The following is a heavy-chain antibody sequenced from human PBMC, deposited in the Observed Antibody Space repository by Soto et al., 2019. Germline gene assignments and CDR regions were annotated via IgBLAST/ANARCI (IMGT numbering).Heavy chain of an antibody. Sequence: GGSLRLSCAASGFTFSTYGMHWVRQAPGKGLEWVAVIWYDGSNKYYAESVKGRFTISRDNSKNTLYLQMNSLTADDTAVYYCARTTSRGYDGIDYWGQGTLVTVSS. CDR1: GFTFSTYG. D-gene: IGHD5-12*01. V-gene: IGHV3-33*01. CDR3: ARTTSRGYDGIDY. J-gene: IGHJ4*02. CDR2: IWYDGSNK.